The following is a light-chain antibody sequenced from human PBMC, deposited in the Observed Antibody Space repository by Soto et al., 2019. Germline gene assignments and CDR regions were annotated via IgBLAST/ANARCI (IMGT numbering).Light chain of an antibody. J-gene: IGKJ2*01. CDR1: QSVTSS. V-gene: IGKV3-15*01. CDR2: GAS. CDR3: QQYNNWPYT. Sequence: EIVMTQSPATLSVSPGERATLSCRASQSVTSSLAGYQQKPGQAPRLLIFGASTRATGIPARFSGSGSGTEFTLTISSLQSEDFAVYYCQQYNNWPYTFGLGTKLEIK.